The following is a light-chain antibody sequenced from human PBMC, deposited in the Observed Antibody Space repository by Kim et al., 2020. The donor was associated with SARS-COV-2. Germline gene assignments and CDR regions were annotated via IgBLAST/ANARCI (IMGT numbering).Light chain of an antibody. Sequence: QSALTQPASVSGSPGQSITISCTGASSDVGGYNYVSWYGQHPGKAPKLMMYDVSERPSGVSNRFSGSKSGNTASLTISGLQSEDEADYYCSSYTSSDTFVIGTGTKVTVL. J-gene: IGLJ1*01. CDR3: SSYTSSDTFV. V-gene: IGLV2-14*01. CDR1: SSDVGGYNY. CDR2: DVS.